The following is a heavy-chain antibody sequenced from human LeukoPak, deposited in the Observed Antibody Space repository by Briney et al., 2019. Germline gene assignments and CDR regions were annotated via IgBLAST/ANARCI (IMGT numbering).Heavy chain of an antibody. J-gene: IGHJ4*02. Sequence: GGSLRLSCAASGFTFSSYSMNWVRQAPRRGLEWVSSISSSSTYIYYADSVKGRFTISRDNAKSSLYLQMNSLRAEDTAVYYCATLPPNYDSSGYSYLQDYWGQGTLVTVSS. CDR1: GFTFSSYS. D-gene: IGHD3-22*01. V-gene: IGHV3-21*01. CDR3: ATLPPNYDSSGYSYLQDY. CDR2: ISSSSTYI.